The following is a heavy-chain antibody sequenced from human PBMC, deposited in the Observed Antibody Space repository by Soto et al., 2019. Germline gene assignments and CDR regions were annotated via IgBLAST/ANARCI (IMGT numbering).Heavy chain of an antibody. CDR2: IYYSGST. V-gene: IGHV4-39*01. CDR3: ARRRPRGAALDY. J-gene: IGHJ4*02. Sequence: SETLSLTCTVSGGSISSSSYYWGWIRQPPGKGLEWIGSIYYSGSTYYNPSLRSRVTISVDTSKNQFSLKLSSVTAADTAVYYCARRRPRGAALDYWGQGTLVTVSS. D-gene: IGHD3-10*01. CDR1: GGSISSSSYY.